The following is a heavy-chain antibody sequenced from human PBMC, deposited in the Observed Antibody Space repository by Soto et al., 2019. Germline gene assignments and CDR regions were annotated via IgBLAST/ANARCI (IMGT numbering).Heavy chain of an antibody. V-gene: IGHV1-46*01. CDR1: GYTFTSYY. J-gene: IGHJ4*02. Sequence: ASVNVSCKASGYTFTSYYMHWVRQAPGQGLEWMGIINPSGGSTSYAQKFQGRVTMTRDTSTSTVYMELSSLRSEDTAVYYCARIMYYYDSSGPQAYWGQGTLVTVSS. CDR2: INPSGGST. D-gene: IGHD3-22*01. CDR3: ARIMYYYDSSGPQAY.